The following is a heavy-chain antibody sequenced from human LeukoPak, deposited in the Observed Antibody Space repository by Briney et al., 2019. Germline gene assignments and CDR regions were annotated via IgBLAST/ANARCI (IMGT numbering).Heavy chain of an antibody. D-gene: IGHD6-13*01. Sequence: SETLSLTCAVYGGSFSGYYWSWIRQPPGKGLEWIGEINHSGSTNYNPSLKSRVTMSVDTSKNQFSLKLSSVTAADTAVYYCARDRGIGRGYYYYGMDVWGQGTTVTVSS. J-gene: IGHJ6*02. CDR3: ARDRGIGRGYYYYGMDV. V-gene: IGHV4-34*01. CDR2: INHSGST. CDR1: GGSFSGYY.